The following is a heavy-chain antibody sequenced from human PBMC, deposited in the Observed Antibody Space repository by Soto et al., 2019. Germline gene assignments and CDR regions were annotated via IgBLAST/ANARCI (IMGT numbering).Heavy chain of an antibody. J-gene: IGHJ6*02. CDR1: GDTFSSYA. Sequence: QVQLVQSGAEVKKPGSSVKVSCKASGDTFSSYAISWVRQAPGQGLEWVGGIIPIFGTANYAQKFQGRVTITADESTSTEYMELSSLRSEDTAVDYCARDGSGYRSRASPMDVWGQGTTVTVSS. V-gene: IGHV1-69*01. CDR2: IIPIFGTA. D-gene: IGHD3-22*01. CDR3: ARDGSGYRSRASPMDV.